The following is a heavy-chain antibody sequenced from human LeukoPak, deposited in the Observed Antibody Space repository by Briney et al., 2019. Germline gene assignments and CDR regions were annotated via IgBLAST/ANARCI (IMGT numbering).Heavy chain of an antibody. CDR2: ISSSGSTI. D-gene: IGHD6-6*01. V-gene: IGHV3-48*03. J-gene: IGHJ4*02. Sequence: GGSLRLSCAASGFTFSSYEMNWVRQAPGKGLDWVSYISSSGSTIYYADSVKGRFTISRDNAKNSLYLQMNSLRAEDTAVYYCARDERGARPDFYWGQGTLVTVSS. CDR1: GFTFSSYE. CDR3: ARDERGARPDFY.